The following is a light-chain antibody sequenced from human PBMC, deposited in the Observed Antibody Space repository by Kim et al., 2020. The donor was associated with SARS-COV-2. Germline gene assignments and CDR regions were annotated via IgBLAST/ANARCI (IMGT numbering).Light chain of an antibody. V-gene: IGKV1-27*01. CDR1: QGISIL. J-gene: IGKJ1*01. CDR2: AAS. Sequence: ASVGDRVTITCRATQGISILLTLYQQKPGKVPNLLISAASTLQFGVPSRFSGSGSETDFTLTISSLQPDDFATYYCQQYNISPFTFGQGTKLDIK. CDR3: QQYNISPFT.